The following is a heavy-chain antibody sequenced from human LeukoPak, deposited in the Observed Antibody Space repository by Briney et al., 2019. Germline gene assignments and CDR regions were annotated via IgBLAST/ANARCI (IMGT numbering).Heavy chain of an antibody. D-gene: IGHD6-19*01. CDR2: INPSGGST. CDR1: GYTFTGYY. CDR3: ARAPREEVSSGWYLAIDY. V-gene: IGHV1-46*01. J-gene: IGHJ4*02. Sequence: ASVKVSCKASGYTFTGYYMHWVQQAPGQGLEWMGIINPSGGSTSYAQKFQGRVTMTRDTSTSTVYMELSSLRSEDTAVYYCARAPREEVSSGWYLAIDYWGQGTLVTVSS.